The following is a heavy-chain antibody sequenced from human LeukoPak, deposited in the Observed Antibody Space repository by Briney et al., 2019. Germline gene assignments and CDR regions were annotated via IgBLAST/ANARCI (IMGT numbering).Heavy chain of an antibody. CDR2: INHSGST. Sequence: PSETLSLTCAVYGGSFSGYYWSWIRQPPGKGLEWIGEINHSGSTNYNPSLKSRVTISVDTSKNQFSLKLSSVTAADTAVYYCARGGTFGGYYYTDAFDIWGQGTMVTVSS. CDR3: ARGGTFGGYYYTDAFDI. CDR1: GGSFSGYY. J-gene: IGHJ3*02. V-gene: IGHV4-34*01. D-gene: IGHD3-22*01.